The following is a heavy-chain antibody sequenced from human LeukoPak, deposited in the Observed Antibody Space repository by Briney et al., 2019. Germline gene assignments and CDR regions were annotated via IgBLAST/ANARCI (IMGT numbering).Heavy chain of an antibody. CDR2: IRFDGSNT. J-gene: IGHJ6*03. Sequence: GGSLRLSCAASGFMFSSYGMHWVRQAPGKGLEWVTFIRFDGSNTYYADSAKGRFTISRDNSKNTLYLQMNGLRVEDTAVYYCAKGEKYRLQSSSYYYMDVWGRGTTVTVSS. CDR3: AKGEKYRLQSSSYYYMDV. D-gene: IGHD2-2*01. V-gene: IGHV3-30*02. CDR1: GFMFSSYG.